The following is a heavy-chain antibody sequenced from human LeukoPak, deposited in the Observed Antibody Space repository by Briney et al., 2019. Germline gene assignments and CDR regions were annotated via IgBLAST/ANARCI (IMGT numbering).Heavy chain of an antibody. CDR1: GGSFSGYY. J-gene: IGHJ4*02. CDR2: INHSGST. CDR3: ASQIGYCSSTSCYDMSFDY. V-gene: IGHV4-34*01. D-gene: IGHD2-2*01. Sequence: RSETLSLTCAVYGGSFSGYYWSWIRQLPGKGLEWIGEINHSGSTNYNPSLKSRVTISVDTSKNQFSLKLSSVTAADTAVYYCASQIGYCSSTSCYDMSFDYWGQGTLVTVSS.